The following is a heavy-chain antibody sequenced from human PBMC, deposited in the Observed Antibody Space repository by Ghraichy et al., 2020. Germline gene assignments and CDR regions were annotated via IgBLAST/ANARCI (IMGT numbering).Heavy chain of an antibody. J-gene: IGHJ4*02. D-gene: IGHD6-13*01. CDR2: IYYSGST. Sequence: GALSLTCTVSGGSISSSSYYWGWIRQPPGKGLEWIGSIYYSGSTYYNPSLKSRVTISVDTSKNQFSLKLSSVTAADTAVYYCARRLPRWYEDYFDYWGQGTLVTVSS. V-gene: IGHV4-39*01. CDR1: GGSISSSSYY. CDR3: ARRLPRWYEDYFDY.